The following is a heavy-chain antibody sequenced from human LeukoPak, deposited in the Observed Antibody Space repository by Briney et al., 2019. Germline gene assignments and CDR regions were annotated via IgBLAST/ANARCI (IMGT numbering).Heavy chain of an antibody. D-gene: IGHD3-10*01. CDR3: ARDHPYGSGSYYNEKGPQYGMDV. Sequence: GRSLRLSCAASGFTFSSYAMHWVRQAPGKGLEWVAVISYDGSNKYYAGSVKGRFTISRDNSKNTLYLQMNSLRAEDTAVYYCARDHPYGSGSYYNEKGPQYGMDVWGQGTTVTVSS. CDR1: GFTFSSYA. CDR2: ISYDGSNK. V-gene: IGHV3-30*04. J-gene: IGHJ6*02.